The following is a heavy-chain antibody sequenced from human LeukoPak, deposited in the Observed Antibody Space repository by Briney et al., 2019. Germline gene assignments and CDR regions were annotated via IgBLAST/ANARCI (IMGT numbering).Heavy chain of an antibody. Sequence: SETLSLTCTVSGGSISSYYWSWIRQPPGKGLEWIACISYSGSTKYNPSLKSRVTISVDTSKNQLSLKLSSVTAADTAVYYCAGTLAATLGYYFDYWGQGTLVTVSS. V-gene: IGHV4-59*01. CDR2: ISYSGST. CDR3: AGTLAATLGYYFDY. D-gene: IGHD2-15*01. J-gene: IGHJ4*02. CDR1: GGSISSYY.